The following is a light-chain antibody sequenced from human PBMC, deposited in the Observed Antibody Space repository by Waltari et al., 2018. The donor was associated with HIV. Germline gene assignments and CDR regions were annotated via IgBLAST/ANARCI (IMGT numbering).Light chain of an antibody. J-gene: IGKJ5*01. CDR1: RTISTSQ. V-gene: IGKV3-20*01. CDR2: AAT. Sequence: VLTQSPDTLPLSPGRRATLSCRASRTISTSQLAWYHQKPGQAPRLVIYAATRRATGVPDRFSGSGSGTDFTLTISRLETEDSGVFYCQQYGSSPITFGLGTRL. CDR3: QQYGSSPIT.